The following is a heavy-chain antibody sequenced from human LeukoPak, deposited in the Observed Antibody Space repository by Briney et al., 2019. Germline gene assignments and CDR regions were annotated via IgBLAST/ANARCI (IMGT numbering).Heavy chain of an antibody. CDR1: GYTFSSYA. J-gene: IGHJ4*02. Sequence: ASVKVSCKASGYTFSSYAMHWVRQAPGQRLEWMGGINAGNGNTKFSHEFQGRVTITRDTSASTAYMELNSLRSEDMAVYYCAREGAYIGGSYPFEYSGQGALVTVSS. CDR2: INAGNGNT. V-gene: IGHV1-3*03. CDR3: AREGAYIGGSYPFEY. D-gene: IGHD1-26*01.